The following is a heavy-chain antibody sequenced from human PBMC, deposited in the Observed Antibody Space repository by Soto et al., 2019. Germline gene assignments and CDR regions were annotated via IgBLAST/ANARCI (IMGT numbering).Heavy chain of an antibody. J-gene: IGHJ4*02. D-gene: IGHD3-22*01. CDR1: GGTFSSYA. CDR2: IIPIFGTA. Sequence: GASVRVSCKASGGTFSSYAISWVRQAPGQGLEWMGGIIPIFGTANYAQKFQGGVTITADKSTSTAYMELSSLRSEDTAVYYCARDREYYDSSGYYTTFDYWGQGTLVTVSS. CDR3: ARDREYYDSSGYYTTFDY. V-gene: IGHV1-69*06.